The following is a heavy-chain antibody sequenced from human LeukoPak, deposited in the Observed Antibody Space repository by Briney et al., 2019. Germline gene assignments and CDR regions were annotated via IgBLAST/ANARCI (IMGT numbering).Heavy chain of an antibody. Sequence: GESLKISCKGSGYDFSKYYIGWVRQMPGGGLEWMAVFYPGNSIPTYSPSFQGQVTISVDKSISTAYLQWSSLKASDSAMYYCARRPSGFDYWGQGTLVTVSS. CDR2: FYPGNSIP. D-gene: IGHD3-10*01. J-gene: IGHJ4*02. V-gene: IGHV5-51*01. CDR1: GYDFSKYY. CDR3: ARRPSGFDY.